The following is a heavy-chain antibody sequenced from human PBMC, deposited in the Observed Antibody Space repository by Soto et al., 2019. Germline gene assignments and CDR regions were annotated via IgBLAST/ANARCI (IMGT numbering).Heavy chain of an antibody. CDR3: AKEPVGPDWYFDL. CDR1: GFTFRSYA. J-gene: IGHJ2*01. CDR2: ISGSGIST. V-gene: IGHV3-23*01. Sequence: DVQLLESGGGLVQPGGSLRLSCAASGFTFRSYAMSWVRQAPGKGLEWVSGISGSGISTHYADSVKGRFTVSRDNSKNTLYLQMNSLRAEDTAVYNCAKEPVGPDWYFDLLCRGTLVTVSS.